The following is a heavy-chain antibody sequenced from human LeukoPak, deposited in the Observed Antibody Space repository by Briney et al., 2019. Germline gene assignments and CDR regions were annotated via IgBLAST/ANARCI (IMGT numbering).Heavy chain of an antibody. CDR1: GGSISSYY. J-gene: IGHJ3*01. Sequence: PSETLSLTCTVSGGSISSYYWSWIRQPPGKGLEWIGYIYYSGSTNYNPSLKSRVTISVDTSKNQFSLKLSSVTASDTAGYYCGGNYYDSIYRLFWGKGTMVTVFS. V-gene: IGHV4-59*01. CDR2: IYYSGST. CDR3: GGNYYDSIYRLF. D-gene: IGHD3-22*01.